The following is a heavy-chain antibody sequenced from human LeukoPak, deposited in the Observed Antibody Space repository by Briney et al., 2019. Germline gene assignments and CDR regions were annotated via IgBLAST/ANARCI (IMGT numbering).Heavy chain of an antibody. CDR2: INPNSGGT. CDR3: AKERQLGGRNCFEP. J-gene: IGHJ5*02. CDR1: GYTFTGYY. D-gene: IGHD6-6*01. V-gene: IGHV1-2*02. Sequence: ASVKVSCKASGYTFTGYYMHWVRQAPGQGLEWMGWINPNSGGTNYAQKFQGRVAMTRDTSISTDYMELSRLRSDDTAVYYCAKERQLGGRNCFEPRGTGTLVTVSS.